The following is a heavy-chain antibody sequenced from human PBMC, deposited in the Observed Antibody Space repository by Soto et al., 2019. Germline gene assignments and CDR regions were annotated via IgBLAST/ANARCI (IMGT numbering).Heavy chain of an antibody. V-gene: IGHV3-13*01. J-gene: IGHJ5*02. CDR2: IGTQHDA. Sequence: EVQLVESGGGLVQPGGSLRLSCAASGFTFSAYDMHWVRQTTGKGLEWVAAIGTQHDAYYPDSVKGRFTSSRENAKNSLYLQMNSLRAGDTGVFFCARQASFWHGGGGWFDPWGQGTLVTVSS. CDR3: ARQASFWHGGGGWFDP. D-gene: IGHD3-16*01. CDR1: GFTFSAYD.